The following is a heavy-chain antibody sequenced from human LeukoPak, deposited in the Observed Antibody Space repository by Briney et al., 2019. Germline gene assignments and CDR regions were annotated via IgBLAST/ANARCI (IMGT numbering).Heavy chain of an antibody. CDR3: GRRPAVDGPIDN. Sequence: SETLSLTCVVSGGSVHRSFWTWVRQPPGKGLEWIGRIYSSGTTDYSPSLKSRLTIAIDTSKNQFSLRLASVTAADTAVYYRGRRPAVDGPIDNWGQGILVAVSS. D-gene: IGHD3/OR15-3a*01. CDR1: GGSVHRSF. CDR2: IYSSGTT. J-gene: IGHJ4*02. V-gene: IGHV4-59*02.